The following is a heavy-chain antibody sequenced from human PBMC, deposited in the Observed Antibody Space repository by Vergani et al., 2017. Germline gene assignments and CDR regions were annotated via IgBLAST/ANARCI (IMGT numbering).Heavy chain of an antibody. J-gene: IGHJ5*02. CDR2: IYTSGST. D-gene: IGHD2-15*01. V-gene: IGHV4-4*07. CDR1: GGSISSYY. CDR3: ARERRYCSGGSCYPHRWFDP. Sequence: QVQLQESGPGLVKPSETLSLTCTVSGGSISSYYWSWIRQPAGKGLEWIGRIYTSGSTNYNPSLKSRVTMSVDTSKNQFSLKLSSVTAADTAVYYCARERRYCSGGSCYPHRWFDPWGQGTLVTVSS.